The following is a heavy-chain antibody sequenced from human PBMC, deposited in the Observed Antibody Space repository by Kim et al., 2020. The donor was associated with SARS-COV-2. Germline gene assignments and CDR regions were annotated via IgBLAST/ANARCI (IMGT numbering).Heavy chain of an antibody. Sequence: GGSLRLSCAASGFTFSDYWMNWVRQAQGKGLEWVANIKQDGSVMNYVDSVKGRFIISRDNTKNALFLQMDSLKAEDTAVYYCAGDPDYYHGDALYDSFTIWGQGTMVTVSS. CDR1: GFTFSDYW. J-gene: IGHJ3*02. CDR3: AGDPDYYHGDALYDSFTI. D-gene: IGHD2-21*02. V-gene: IGHV3-7*03. CDR2: IKQDGSVM.